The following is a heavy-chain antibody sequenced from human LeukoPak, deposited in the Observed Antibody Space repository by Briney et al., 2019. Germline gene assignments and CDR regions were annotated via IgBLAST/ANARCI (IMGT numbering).Heavy chain of an antibody. J-gene: IGHJ4*02. D-gene: IGHD5-18*01. Sequence: GRSLRLSCAASGFTFSSYAMHWVRQAPGKGLEWVAVISYDGSNKYYADSVKGRFTISRDNSKNTLYLQMNSLRAEDTAVYYCAKAGPLYSYGPPPHYWGQGTLVTVSS. V-gene: IGHV3-30-3*01. CDR3: AKAGPLYSYGPPPHY. CDR1: GFTFSSYA. CDR2: ISYDGSNK.